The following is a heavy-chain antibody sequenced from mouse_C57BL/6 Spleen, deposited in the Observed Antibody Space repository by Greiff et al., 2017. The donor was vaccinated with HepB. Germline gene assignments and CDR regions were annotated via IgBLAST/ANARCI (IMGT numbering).Heavy chain of an antibody. CDR2: IDPEDGDT. Sequence: EVQLQQSGAELVRPGASVKLSCTASGFNIKDYYMHWVKQRPEQGLEWIGRIDPEDGDTEYAPKFQGKATMTADTSSNTAYLQLSSLTSEDTAVYYCTTSDSSGYVDDYWGQGTTLTVSS. CDR1: GFNIKDYY. D-gene: IGHD3-2*02. CDR3: TTSDSSGYVDDY. V-gene: IGHV14-1*01. J-gene: IGHJ2*01.